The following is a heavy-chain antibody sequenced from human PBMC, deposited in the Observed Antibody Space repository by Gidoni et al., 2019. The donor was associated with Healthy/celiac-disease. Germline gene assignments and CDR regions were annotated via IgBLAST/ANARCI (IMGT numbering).Heavy chain of an antibody. Sequence: EVQLVESGGGLVQHGGSLRLSCAASGFTFSSYAMRWVRQAPGKGLAWVSAISGSGGSTYYADSVKGRFTISRDNSKNTLYLQMNSLRAEDTAVYYCASRTDYDILTGYYTYYYYYGMDVWGQGTTVTVSS. CDR3: ASRTDYDILTGYYTYYYYYGMDV. D-gene: IGHD3-9*01. J-gene: IGHJ6*02. CDR2: ISGSGGST. V-gene: IGHV3-23*04. CDR1: GFTFSSYA.